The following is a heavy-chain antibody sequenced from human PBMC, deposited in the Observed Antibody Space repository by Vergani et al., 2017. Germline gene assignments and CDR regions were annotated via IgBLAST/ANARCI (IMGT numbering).Heavy chain of an antibody. V-gene: IGHV3-43D*04. CDR3: AREPEYYYGSGSGLDV. J-gene: IGHJ6*04. CDR1: GFTFDDYA. CDR2: ISWDGGST. Sequence: EVQLVESGGVVVQPGGSLRLSCAASGFTFDDYAMHWVRQAPGKGLEWVSLISWDGGSTYYADSVKGRFTISRDNSKNSLYLQMNSLRAEDTALYYCAREPEYYYGSGSGLDVWGKGTTVTVSS. D-gene: IGHD3-10*01.